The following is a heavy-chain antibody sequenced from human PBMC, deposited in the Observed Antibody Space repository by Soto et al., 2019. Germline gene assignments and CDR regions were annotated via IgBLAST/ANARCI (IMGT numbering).Heavy chain of an antibody. CDR3: MRGGGGDSPIDY. V-gene: IGHV1-2*02. D-gene: IGHD3-10*01. CDR1: GYTFSAYY. J-gene: IGHJ4*02. CDR2: INPSNEIT. Sequence: ASVKVSCKTSGYTFSAYYVHWARLAPGRGFQWLGWINPSNEITAFSQFFQGRVTMTRDTSTNTVHMELNSLTSDDTAVYYCMRGGGGDSPIDYWGQGTQVTVPS.